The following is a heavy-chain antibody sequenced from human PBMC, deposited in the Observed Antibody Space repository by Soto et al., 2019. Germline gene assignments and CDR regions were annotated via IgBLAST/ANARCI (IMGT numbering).Heavy chain of an antibody. Sequence: QVQLVQSGAEVKKPGSSVKVSCKASGGTFSSYAISWVRQAPGQGLEWMGGIIPIFGTANYAQKFQGRVTITADEATSTAYRELSSLRSEDTAVYYWARDRGPPYGSGIANGMDVWGQGTTVTVSS. CDR3: ARDRGPPYGSGIANGMDV. CDR1: GGTFSSYA. CDR2: IIPIFGTA. V-gene: IGHV1-69*01. J-gene: IGHJ6*02. D-gene: IGHD3-10*01.